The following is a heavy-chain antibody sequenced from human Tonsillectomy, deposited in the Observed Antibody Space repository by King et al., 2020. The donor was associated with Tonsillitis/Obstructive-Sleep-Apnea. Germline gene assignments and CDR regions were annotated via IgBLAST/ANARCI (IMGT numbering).Heavy chain of an antibody. J-gene: IGHJ4*02. Sequence: VQLVESGGGLVQPGGSLRLSCAASGFTLSSYWMTWVRQAPGKGLEWVANIKQDGSEKYYVDSVKGRFTISRDNAKNSLYLQMNSLRAEDTAVYYCAREVSVDYWGQGTLVTVSS. CDR2: IKQDGSEK. CDR3: AREVSVDY. V-gene: IGHV3-7*01. CDR1: GFTLSSYW.